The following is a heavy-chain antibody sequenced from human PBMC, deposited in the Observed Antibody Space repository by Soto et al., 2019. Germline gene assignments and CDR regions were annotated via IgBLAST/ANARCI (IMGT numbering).Heavy chain of an antibody. CDR3: AREPVLVVPAAGTNWFDP. CDR2: INHSGST. Sequence: QVQLQQWGAGLLKPSETLSLTCAVYGGSFSGYYWSWIRQPPGKGLEWIGEINHSGSTNYNPSLKSRVTISVDTSKNQFSLKLSSVTAADTAVYYCAREPVLVVPAAGTNWFDPWGQGTLVTVSS. D-gene: IGHD2-2*01. CDR1: GGSFSGYY. V-gene: IGHV4-34*01. J-gene: IGHJ5*02.